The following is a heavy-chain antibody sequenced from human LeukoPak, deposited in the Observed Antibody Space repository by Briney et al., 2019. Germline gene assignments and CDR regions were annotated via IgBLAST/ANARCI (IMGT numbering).Heavy chain of an antibody. Sequence: PSETLSLTCTVSGGSISSHYWSWIRQPPGKGLEWIGYIYYSGSTNYNPSLKSRVTILVDTSKSQFSLKLNSVTAADTAVYYCARGNDFWGQGTLVTVSS. J-gene: IGHJ4*02. CDR3: ARGNDF. V-gene: IGHV4-59*11. CDR1: GGSISSHY. CDR2: IYYSGST.